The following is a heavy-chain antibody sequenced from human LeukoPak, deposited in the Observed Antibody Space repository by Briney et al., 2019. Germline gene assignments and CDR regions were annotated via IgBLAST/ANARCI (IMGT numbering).Heavy chain of an antibody. D-gene: IGHD6-19*01. CDR2: ISAYNGNT. CDR3: ARDRGSSGWSLGDYYYYYGMDV. J-gene: IGHJ6*02. Sequence: ASVKVSCKASGYTFTSYGISWVRQAPGQGLEWMGWISAYNGNTNYAQKLQGRVTMTTDTSTSTAYMELRSLRSDDTVVYYCARDRGSSGWSLGDYYYYYGMDVWGQGTTVTVSS. CDR1: GYTFTSYG. V-gene: IGHV1-18*01.